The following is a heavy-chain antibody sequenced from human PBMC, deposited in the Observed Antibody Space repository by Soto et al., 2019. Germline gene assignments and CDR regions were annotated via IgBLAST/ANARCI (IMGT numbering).Heavy chain of an antibody. D-gene: IGHD5-18*01. CDR3: ARDHPHSYGVYYFDY. CDR1: GGSIGNYY. CDR2: IYSSGST. J-gene: IGHJ4*02. Sequence: SETLSLTCTVSGGSIGNYYWNWIRQSPGKGLEWIGYIYSSGSTHYNPSLQNRVTISIDTSKNQVSLKVNSVTAADTAVYYCARDHPHSYGVYYFDYWGQGTPVTVSS. V-gene: IGHV4-59*01.